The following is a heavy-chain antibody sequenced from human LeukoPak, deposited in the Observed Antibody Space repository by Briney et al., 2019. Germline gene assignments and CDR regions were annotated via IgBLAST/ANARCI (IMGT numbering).Heavy chain of an antibody. J-gene: IGHJ4*02. D-gene: IGHD5-12*01. CDR3: AKGKSGYSGHTIFSY. Sequence: PGGSLRLSCAASGFTFGIYAVSWVRQAPGRGLEWVSVISGNSDSTHYADSVKGRFTISRDNSKNTLYLQMNSLRAEDTAIYYCAKGKSGYSGHTIFSYWGQGTLVTVSS. CDR1: GFTFGIYA. CDR2: ISGNSDST. V-gene: IGHV3-23*01.